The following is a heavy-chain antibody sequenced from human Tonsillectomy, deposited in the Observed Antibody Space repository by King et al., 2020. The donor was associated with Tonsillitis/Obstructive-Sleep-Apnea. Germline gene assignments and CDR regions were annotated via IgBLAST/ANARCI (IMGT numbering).Heavy chain of an antibody. D-gene: IGHD4-23*01. Sequence: QLVQSGAEVKKPGASVKVSCKASGYTFTNYGISWVRQAPGQGLEWMGWISAYNGNTNYAQNLQGRVTMTTDTSTSTAYMELRSLGSDDTAGYYCARVSGPRWAPRYYYMDVWGKGTTVTVPS. CDR3: ARVSGPRWAPRYYYMDV. CDR2: ISAYNGNT. J-gene: IGHJ6*03. V-gene: IGHV1-18*01. CDR1: GYTFTNYG.